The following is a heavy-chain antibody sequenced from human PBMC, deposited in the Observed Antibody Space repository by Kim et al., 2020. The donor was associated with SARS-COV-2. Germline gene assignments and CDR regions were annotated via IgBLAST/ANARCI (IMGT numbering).Heavy chain of an antibody. V-gene: IGHV3-23*01. D-gene: IGHD3-22*01. Sequence: SGKGRFTSSRDNSKNTLYLQMNSLRAEDTAVYYCAKSWAMIVVVENWFDPWGQGTLVTVSS. CDR3: AKSWAMIVVVENWFDP. J-gene: IGHJ5*02.